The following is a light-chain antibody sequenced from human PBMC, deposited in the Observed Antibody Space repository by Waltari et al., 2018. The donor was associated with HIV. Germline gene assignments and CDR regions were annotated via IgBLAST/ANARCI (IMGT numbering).Light chain of an antibody. CDR2: GNS. J-gene: IGLJ3*02. CDR3: QSYDSSLSVWV. CDR1: SSNIGAGYD. V-gene: IGLV1-40*01. Sequence: QSVLTQPPSVSGAPGQRVTISCTGSSSNIGAGYDVPWYQQIPGTAPKLLIYGNSQRPSGVPDRFSGSKSGTSASLASTGLLAEDEADYYCQSYDSSLSVWVFGGGTKLTVL.